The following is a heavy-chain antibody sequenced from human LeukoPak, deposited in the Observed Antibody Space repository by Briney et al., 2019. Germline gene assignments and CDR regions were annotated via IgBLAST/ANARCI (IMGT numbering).Heavy chain of an antibody. Sequence: SETLSLTCTVSGGSISSYYWSWIRQPPGKGLEWIGYIYTSGSTNYNPSLKSRVTISVDTSKNQFSLKLSSVTAADTAVYYCAGRFPCSSTSCSDYWGQGTLVTVSS. CDR2: IYTSGST. CDR1: GGSISSYY. V-gene: IGHV4-4*09. CDR3: AGRFPCSSTSCSDY. J-gene: IGHJ4*02. D-gene: IGHD2-2*01.